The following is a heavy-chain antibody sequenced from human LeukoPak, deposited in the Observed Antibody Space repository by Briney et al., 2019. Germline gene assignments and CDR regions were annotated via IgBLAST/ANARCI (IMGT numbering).Heavy chain of an antibody. Sequence: ASVKVSCKASGYTFTSYGISWVRQAPGQGLEWMGWISAYNGNTNYAQKLQGRVTMTTDTSTSTAYMELRSLRSDDTAVYYCARDLVGPPRGYSGYDEVWGQGTLVTVSS. J-gene: IGHJ4*02. D-gene: IGHD5-12*01. CDR2: ISAYNGNT. CDR1: GYTFTSYG. CDR3: ARDLVGPPRGYSGYDEV. V-gene: IGHV1-18*01.